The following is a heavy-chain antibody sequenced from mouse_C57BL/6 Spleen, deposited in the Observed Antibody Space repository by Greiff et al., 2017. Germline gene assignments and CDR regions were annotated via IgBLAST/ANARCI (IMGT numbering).Heavy chain of an antibody. Sequence: QVQLQQPGAELVKPGASVKMSCKASGYTFTSYWITWVKQRPGQGLEWIGDIYPGSGSTNYNEKFKSKATLTVDTSSSTAYMQRSSLTSEDSAVYYCARGDAEYFDVWGTGTTVTVSS. V-gene: IGHV1-55*01. CDR2: IYPGSGST. CDR1: GYTFTSYW. J-gene: IGHJ1*03. CDR3: ARGDAEYFDV.